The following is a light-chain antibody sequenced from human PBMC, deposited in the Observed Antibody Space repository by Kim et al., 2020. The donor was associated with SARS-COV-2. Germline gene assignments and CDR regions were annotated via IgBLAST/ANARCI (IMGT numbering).Light chain of an antibody. CDR1: QSVDSW. Sequence: DIQMTQSPSTLSAFVGDRVTITCRASQSVDSWLAWYQQKPGKAPKLLLYQASKLASGAPSRFSGSGSGTDFTLTISNLQPDDSAIYYCKQYETYWTFGPGTKVDIK. CDR3: KQYETYWT. CDR2: QAS. J-gene: IGKJ1*01. V-gene: IGKV1-5*03.